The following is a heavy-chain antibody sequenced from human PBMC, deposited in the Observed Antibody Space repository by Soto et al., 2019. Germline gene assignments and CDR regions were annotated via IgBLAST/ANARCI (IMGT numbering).Heavy chain of an antibody. J-gene: IGHJ6*02. CDR2: IYPGDSDT. CDR3: ARYSSGRGYYYYGMDV. CDR1: GYSFTSYW. V-gene: IGHV5-51*01. Sequence: GESLKISCQGSGYSFTSYWIGWVRQMPGKGLEWMGIIYPGDSDTRYSPSFQGQVTISADKSISTAYLQWSSLKASDTAMYYCARYSSGRGYYYYGMDVWGQGTTVTVSS. D-gene: IGHD6-19*01.